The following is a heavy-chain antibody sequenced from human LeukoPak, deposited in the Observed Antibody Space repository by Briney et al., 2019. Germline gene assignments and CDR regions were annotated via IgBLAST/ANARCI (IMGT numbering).Heavy chain of an antibody. V-gene: IGHV3-30-3*01. CDR1: GFTFSSYA. D-gene: IGHD6-19*01. J-gene: IGHJ4*02. CDR3: AKDRVGSVAEDY. CDR2: ISYDGSNK. Sequence: QTGGSLRLSCAASGFTFSSYAMHWVRQAPGKGLEWVAVISYDGSNKYYADSVKGRFTISRDNSKNTLYLQMNSLRAEDTAVYYCAKDRVGSVAEDYWGQGTLVTASS.